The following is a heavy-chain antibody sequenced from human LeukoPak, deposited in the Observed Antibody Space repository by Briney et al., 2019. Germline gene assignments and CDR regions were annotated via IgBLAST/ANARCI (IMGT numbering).Heavy chain of an antibody. CDR1: GFTFGSYG. J-gene: IGHJ4*02. CDR2: IWYDGSNK. CDR3: ARDLREQVATIKAPDSRGGLVDY. Sequence: PGGSLRLSCAASGFTFGSYGMHWVRQAPGKGLEWVAVIWYDGSNKCYADSVKGRFTISRDNSKNTLYLQMNSLRAEDTAVYYCARDLREQVATIKAPDSRGGLVDYWGQGTLVTVSS. V-gene: IGHV3-33*01. D-gene: IGHD5-12*01.